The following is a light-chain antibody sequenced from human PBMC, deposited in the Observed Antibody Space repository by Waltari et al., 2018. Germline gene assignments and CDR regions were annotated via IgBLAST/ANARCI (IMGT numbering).Light chain of an antibody. CDR1: QSVSRT. J-gene: IGKJ1*01. Sequence: EIVLTQSPGTLSLSPGERATLSCRASQSVSRTLAWYQQKPGQAPKILIYGASIRATGIPDRFTGSGSGTDFSLTISSLEPEDFALYFCQHYVRLPATFGQGTKVEIK. CDR2: GAS. CDR3: QHYVRLPAT. V-gene: IGKV3-20*01.